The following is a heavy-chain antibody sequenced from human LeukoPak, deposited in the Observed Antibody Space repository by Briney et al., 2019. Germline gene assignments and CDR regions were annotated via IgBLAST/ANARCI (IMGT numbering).Heavy chain of an antibody. Sequence: GRSLRLSCAASGVTFSSYGMHWVRQAPGKGLEWVAVISYDGSNKYYADSVKGRFTISRDNSKNTLYLQMNSLRAEDTAVYYCAKAHYSGWYAGIDYWGQGTLVTVSS. J-gene: IGHJ4*02. CDR3: AKAHYSGWYAGIDY. V-gene: IGHV3-30*18. CDR1: GVTFSSYG. D-gene: IGHD6-19*01. CDR2: ISYDGSNK.